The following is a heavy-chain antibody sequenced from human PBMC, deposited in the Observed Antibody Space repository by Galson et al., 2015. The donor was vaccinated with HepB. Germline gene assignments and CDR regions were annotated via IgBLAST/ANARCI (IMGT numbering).Heavy chain of an antibody. J-gene: IGHJ4*02. D-gene: IGHD1-26*01. Sequence: SLRLSCAASGFTFSSYWMHWVRQAPGKGLLWVSRINSDGSSTTYADSVKGRFTISRDNAKNTLYLQMNSLRAEDTAVYYCARSTLNSGTYYLFDYWGQGTLVTVSS. CDR1: GFTFSSYW. CDR2: INSDGSST. CDR3: ARSTLNSGTYYLFDY. V-gene: IGHV3-74*01.